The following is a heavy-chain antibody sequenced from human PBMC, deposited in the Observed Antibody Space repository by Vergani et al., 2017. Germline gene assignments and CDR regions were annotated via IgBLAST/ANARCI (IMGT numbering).Heavy chain of an antibody. CDR2: ISYDGSNK. V-gene: IGHV3-30*18. J-gene: IGHJ6*02. CDR3: AKDLITMVRGVLYGMDG. Sequence: QVQLVESGGGVVQPGRSLRLSCAASGFTFSSYGMHWVRQAPGKGLEWVAVISYDGSNKYYADSVKGRFTISRDNSKNTLYLQMNSLRAEDTAVYYWAKDLITMVRGVLYGMDGWGQGSTVTVSS. D-gene: IGHD3-10*01. CDR1: GFTFSSYG.